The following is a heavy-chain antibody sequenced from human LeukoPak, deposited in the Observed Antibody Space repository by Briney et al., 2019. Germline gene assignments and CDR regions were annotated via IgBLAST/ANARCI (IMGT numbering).Heavy chain of an antibody. V-gene: IGHV4-38-2*02. Sequence: SESLSLTCTVSGYSISSGYYWGWIRQPPGKGLEWIGSIYHSGSTYYNPSLKSRVTISVDTSKNQFSLKLSSVTAADTAVYYCARRRGYSNNEAFDYWGQGTLVTVSS. D-gene: IGHD5-12*01. J-gene: IGHJ4*02. CDR2: IYHSGST. CDR1: GYSISSGYY. CDR3: ARRRGYSNNEAFDY.